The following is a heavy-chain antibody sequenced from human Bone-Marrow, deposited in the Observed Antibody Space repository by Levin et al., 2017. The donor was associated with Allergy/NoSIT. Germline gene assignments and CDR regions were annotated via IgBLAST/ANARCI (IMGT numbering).Heavy chain of an antibody. CDR1: GFTFSSYG. Sequence: PGESLKISCAASGFTFSSYGMSWVRQAPGKGLEWVSHISVSGDRTYYADSVKGRFTISRDNSKNTLYLQMNSLRAEDTAVYYCARVVRPRNDYWGQGTLVTVSS. V-gene: IGHV3-23*01. J-gene: IGHJ4*02. CDR2: ISVSGDRT. CDR3: ARVVRPRNDY. D-gene: IGHD1-14*01.